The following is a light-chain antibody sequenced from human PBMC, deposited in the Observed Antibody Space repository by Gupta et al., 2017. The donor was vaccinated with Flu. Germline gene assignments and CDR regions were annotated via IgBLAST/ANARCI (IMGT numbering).Light chain of an antibody. V-gene: IGLV1-51*02. CDR2: ETD. CDR3: GTWENSLSHWV. J-gene: IGLJ3*02. Sequence: VAWYQHPPGTAPKLIIYETDKQPSWSPDRFSGSKSGTAAPLGHTCVPAGDEVDYYCGTWENSLSHWVLGGGTKRTAL.